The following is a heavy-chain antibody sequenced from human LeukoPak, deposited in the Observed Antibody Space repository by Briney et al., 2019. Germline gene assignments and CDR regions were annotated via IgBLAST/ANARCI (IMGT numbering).Heavy chain of an antibody. D-gene: IGHD3-22*01. CDR2: ISYDGSNK. V-gene: IGHV3-30-3*01. Sequence: GGSPRLSCAASGFTFSSYAMHWVRQAPGKGLEWVAVISYDGSNKYYADSVKGRFTISRDNSKNTLYLQMNSLRAEDTAVYYCARERSYDSSGTFDYWGQGTLVTVSS. CDR1: GFTFSSYA. J-gene: IGHJ4*02. CDR3: ARERSYDSSGTFDY.